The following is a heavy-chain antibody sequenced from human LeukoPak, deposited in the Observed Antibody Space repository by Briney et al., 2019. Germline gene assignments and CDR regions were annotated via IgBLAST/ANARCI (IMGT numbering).Heavy chain of an antibody. CDR3: ATAQNRNYYDSSGSNYYFDY. J-gene: IGHJ4*02. V-gene: IGHV1-24*01. D-gene: IGHD3-22*01. Sequence: ASVRVSCTVSGYTLTELSMHWVRQAPGKGLEWMGGFDPEDGETIYAQTFQGRVTMTEDTSTDAAYTELSSLRSEDTAVYYCATAQNRNYYDSSGSNYYFDYWGQGTLVTVSS. CDR2: FDPEDGET. CDR1: GYTLTELS.